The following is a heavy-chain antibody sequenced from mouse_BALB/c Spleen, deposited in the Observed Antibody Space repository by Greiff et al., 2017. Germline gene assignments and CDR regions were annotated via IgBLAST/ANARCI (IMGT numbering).Heavy chain of an antibody. V-gene: IGHV5-17*02. CDR1: GFTFSSFG. J-gene: IGHJ1*01. CDR2: ISSGSSTI. Sequence: EVKLVESGGGLVQPGGSRKLSCAASGFTFSSFGMHWVRQAPEKGLEWVAYISSGSSTIYYADTVKGRFTISRDNPKNTLFLQMTSLRSEDTAMYYCARSLYYGNYWYFDVWGAGTTVTVSS. D-gene: IGHD2-1*01. CDR3: ARSLYYGNYWYFDV.